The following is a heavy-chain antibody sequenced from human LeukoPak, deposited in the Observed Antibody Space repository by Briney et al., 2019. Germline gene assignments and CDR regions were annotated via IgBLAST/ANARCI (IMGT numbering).Heavy chain of an antibody. D-gene: IGHD2-2*01. V-gene: IGHV3-74*01. CDR1: GFTLSSYW. Sequence: GGSLRLSCAAPGFTLSSYWMHWVRQAPGKGLVWGARINSYGSSTSYADSVKGRFTISRDNAKNTLYLQMNSLRAEDTAVYYCARDGDIVVVPAAIPFDYWGQGTLATVSS. J-gene: IGHJ4*02. CDR3: ARDGDIVVVPAAIPFDY. CDR2: INSYGSST.